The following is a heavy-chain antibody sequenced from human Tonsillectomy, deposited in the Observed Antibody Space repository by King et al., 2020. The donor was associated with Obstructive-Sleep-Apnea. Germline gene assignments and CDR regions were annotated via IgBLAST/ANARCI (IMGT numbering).Heavy chain of an antibody. J-gene: IGHJ4*02. CDR1: GFTLSGSV. CDR2: LSIAGNKR. D-gene: IGHD5-18*01. V-gene: IGHV3-30*04. Sequence: VQLVESGGGVVQPGRSLRLSCAASGFTLSGSVMHWVRQAPGKGLEWVAVLSIAGNKRYYASSVKDRFTISRDNSKNTLYLQMNSLRPEDTAVYYCARDRGLWSDVDYWGQGTLVSVSS. CDR3: ARDRGLWSDVDY.